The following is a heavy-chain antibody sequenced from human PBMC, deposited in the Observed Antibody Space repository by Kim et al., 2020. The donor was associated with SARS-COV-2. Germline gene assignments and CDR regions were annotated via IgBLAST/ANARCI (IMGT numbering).Heavy chain of an antibody. CDR2: IYYSGST. Sequence: SEPLSLTCTVSGGSISSYYWSWIRQPPGKGLEWIGYIYYSGSTNYNPSLKSRVTISVDTSKNQFSLKLSSVTAADTAVYYCARAPSVDYYYGMDVWGQGT. J-gene: IGHJ6*02. V-gene: IGHV4-59*01. D-gene: IGHD6-6*01. CDR1: GGSISSYY. CDR3: ARAPSVDYYYGMDV.